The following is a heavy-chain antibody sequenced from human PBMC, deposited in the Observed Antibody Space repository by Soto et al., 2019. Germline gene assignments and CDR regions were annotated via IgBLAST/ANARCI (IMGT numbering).Heavy chain of an antibody. CDR1: GFTVSSNY. D-gene: IGHD3-3*01. J-gene: IGHJ6*03. V-gene: IGHV3-66*01. CDR3: ARGRLEWLLSGYYYYMDV. CDR2: IYSGGST. Sequence: PGGSLRLSCAASGFTVSSNYMSWVRQAPGKGLEWVSVIYSGGSTYYADSVKGRFTISRDNSKNTLYLQMNSLRAEDTAVYYCARGRLEWLLSGYYYYMDVWGKGTTVTVSS.